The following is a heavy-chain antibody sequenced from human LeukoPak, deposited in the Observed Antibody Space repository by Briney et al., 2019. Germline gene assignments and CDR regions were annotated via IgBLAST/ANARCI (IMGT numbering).Heavy chain of an antibody. V-gene: IGHV4-39*07. CDR3: ARGALYYYDSSGYYSDAFDI. D-gene: IGHD3-22*01. CDR2: IYSSGST. J-gene: IGHJ3*02. Sequence: SETLSLTCTVSGASISGSGYYWGWIRQPPGKGLEWIGSIYSSGSTYYNPSLKSRVTISVDTSKNQFSLKLSSVTAADTAVYYCARGALYYYDSSGYYSDAFDIWGQGTMVTVSS. CDR1: GASISGSGYY.